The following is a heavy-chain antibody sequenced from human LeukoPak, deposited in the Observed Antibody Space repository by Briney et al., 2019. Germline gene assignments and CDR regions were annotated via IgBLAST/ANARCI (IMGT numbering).Heavy chain of an antibody. CDR2: ISYDGSNE. CDR1: GFTFSNYA. J-gene: IGHJ4*02. CDR3: GREAVTRNYFDY. V-gene: IGHV3-30*14. Sequence: PGGSLRLSCAASGFTFSNYAMHWVRQAPGKGLEWVAVISYDGSNEYYADSVKGRFTISRDNSKSTLYLQMNSLRLEDTAVYYCGREAVTRNYFDYWGQGTLVTVSS. D-gene: IGHD4-17*01.